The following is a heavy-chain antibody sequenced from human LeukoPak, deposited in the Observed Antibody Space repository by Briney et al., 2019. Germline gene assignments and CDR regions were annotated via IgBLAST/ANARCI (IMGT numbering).Heavy chain of an antibody. V-gene: IGHV3-30*18. CDR1: GFTFSSYG. D-gene: IGHD3-10*01. CDR2: IPYDGSNQ. CDR3: AKDPGYYYGSGSYDY. Sequence: GRSLRLSCAASGFTFSSYGMHWVRQAPGKGLEWVAVIPYDGSNQYYADSVKGRFTISRDNSKNTLYLQMNSLRAEDTAVYYCAKDPGYYYGSGSYDYWGQGTLVTVSS. J-gene: IGHJ4*02.